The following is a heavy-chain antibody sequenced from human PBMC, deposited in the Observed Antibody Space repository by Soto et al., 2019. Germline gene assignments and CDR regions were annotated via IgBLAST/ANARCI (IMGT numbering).Heavy chain of an antibody. CDR3: ATIQLWSPVDAFDI. Sequence: PGGSLRLSCAASGFTFSSYGMHWVRQAPGKGLEWVAVIWYDGSNKYYADSVKGRFTFSRDNSKNTLYLQMNSLRAEDTAVYYCATIQLWSPVDAFDIWGQGTMVTVSS. CDR2: IWYDGSNK. D-gene: IGHD5-18*01. CDR1: GFTFSSYG. V-gene: IGHV3-33*01. J-gene: IGHJ3*02.